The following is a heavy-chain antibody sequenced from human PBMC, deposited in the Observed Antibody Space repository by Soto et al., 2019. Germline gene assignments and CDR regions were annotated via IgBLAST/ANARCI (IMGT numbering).Heavy chain of an antibody. J-gene: IGHJ6*02. CDR2: IRSRANNFAT. V-gene: IGHV3-73*01. CDR3: ARGQGVSLGEYYYLGMDG. D-gene: IGHD3-16*01. Sequence: PGRTLRLSSAASGFIFSGSAIHWVRQASGKGLEWVGRIRSRANNFATSSAASVKGRFTFSRDDSKNTAYLQMNTLKPEDTAVFDCARGQGVSLGEYYYLGMDGSCQGSTVTV. CDR1: GFIFSGSA.